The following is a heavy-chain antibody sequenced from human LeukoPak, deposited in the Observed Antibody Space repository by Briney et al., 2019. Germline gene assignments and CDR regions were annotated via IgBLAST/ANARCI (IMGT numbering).Heavy chain of an antibody. Sequence: SETLSLTCTVSGGSISSYYWSWIRQPPGKGLEWIGYIYTSGSTNYNPSLKSRVTISVDTSKNQFSLKLSSVTAADTAVYYCARLLGIAAPPSYWGQGTLVTVSS. CDR2: IYTSGST. V-gene: IGHV4-4*09. CDR1: GGSISSYY. CDR3: ARLLGIAAPPSY. J-gene: IGHJ4*02. D-gene: IGHD6-13*01.